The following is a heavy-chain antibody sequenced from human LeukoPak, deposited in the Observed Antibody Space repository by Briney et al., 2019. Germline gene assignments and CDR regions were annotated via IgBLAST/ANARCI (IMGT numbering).Heavy chain of an antibody. D-gene: IGHD2-2*01. CDR1: GYSFTSYW. CDR3: ARQGVVVPAAMVMDV. CDR2: IYPGDSDT. Sequence: GESLKISCKGSGYSFTSYWIGWVRQMPGKGLEWMGIIYPGDSDTRYSPSFQGQVTISADKSISTAYLQWSSLKASDTAMYYCARQGVVVPAAMVMDVWGKGTTVTVYS. V-gene: IGHV5-51*01. J-gene: IGHJ6*04.